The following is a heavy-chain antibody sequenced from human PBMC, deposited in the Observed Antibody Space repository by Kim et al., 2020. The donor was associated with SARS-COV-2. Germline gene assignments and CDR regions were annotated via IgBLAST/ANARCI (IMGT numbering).Heavy chain of an antibody. J-gene: IGHJ4*02. CDR3: ARDQVGTKDY. V-gene: IGHV7-4-1*02. CDR2: NP. Sequence: NPTYAQGFTGRFVFSLDTSVSTAYLQISSLKAEDTAVYYCARDQVGTKDYWGQGTLVTVSS. D-gene: IGHD1-26*01.